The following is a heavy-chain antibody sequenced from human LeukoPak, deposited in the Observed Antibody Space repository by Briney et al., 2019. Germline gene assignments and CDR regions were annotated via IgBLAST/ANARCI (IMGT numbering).Heavy chain of an antibody. Sequence: GGSLRLSCAASGFTFSHYWMSWVRQAPGKGLEWVANIKSDGTEKYYLDSVKGRFTISRDNAENSLYLQMNSLRAEDTALYYCARWGAYSSGWDYCGQGTLVTVSS. CDR3: ARWGAYSSGWDY. CDR1: GFTFSHYW. CDR2: IKSDGTEK. D-gene: IGHD6-19*01. J-gene: IGHJ4*02. V-gene: IGHV3-7*03.